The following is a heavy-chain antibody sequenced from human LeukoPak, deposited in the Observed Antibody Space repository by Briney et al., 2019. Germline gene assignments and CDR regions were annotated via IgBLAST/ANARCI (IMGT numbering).Heavy chain of an antibody. CDR2: IYTSGST. J-gene: IGHJ5*02. Sequence: SETLSLTCTVSGGSISSYYWSWIRQPAGKGLEWIGRIYTSGSTNYNPSLKSRVTMSVDTSRNQFSLKLSSVTAADTAVYYCARESEDCSGGSCYPTGFDPWGQGTLVTVSS. CDR1: GGSISSYY. D-gene: IGHD2-15*01. CDR3: ARESEDCSGGSCYPTGFDP. V-gene: IGHV4-4*07.